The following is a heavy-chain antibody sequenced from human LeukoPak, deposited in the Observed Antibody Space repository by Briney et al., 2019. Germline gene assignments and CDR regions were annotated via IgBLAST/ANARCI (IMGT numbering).Heavy chain of an antibody. CDR3: AKGNTVTPDY. Sequence: GGSLRLSCAASGFTFSNYPMNWVRQAPGKGLEWVSAITTDGSRTYNADSVKGRFTIYRDNSKNTLYLQMNSLRAEDTAVYYCAKGNTVTPDYWGQGTLVTVSS. D-gene: IGHD4-17*01. CDR1: GFTFSNYP. J-gene: IGHJ4*02. CDR2: ITTDGSRT. V-gene: IGHV3-23*01.